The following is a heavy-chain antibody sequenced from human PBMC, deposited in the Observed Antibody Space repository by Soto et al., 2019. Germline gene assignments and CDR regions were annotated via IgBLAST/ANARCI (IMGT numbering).Heavy chain of an antibody. CDR1: GYNFTNYG. D-gene: IGHD1-26*01. J-gene: IGHJ1*01. CDR3: TRAAREFSGSCSFH. Sequence: QVQLVQSGAEVKKPGASVKVSCKASGYNFTNYGINWLRQVPGQRLEWMGWISAYNGNTEYAQNLQGRVTMTTDTSTTTAYMELRSLRSDDTAVFYCTRAAREFSGSCSFHWGQGTLVTVSS. CDR2: ISAYNGNT. V-gene: IGHV1-18*01.